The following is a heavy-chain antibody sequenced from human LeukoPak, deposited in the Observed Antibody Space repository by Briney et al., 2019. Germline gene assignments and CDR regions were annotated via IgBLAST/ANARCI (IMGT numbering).Heavy chain of an antibody. CDR2: ITVSASTT. J-gene: IGHJ4*02. CDR3: ARDWGDYYFDY. V-gene: IGHV3-48*04. CDR1: GFTFSNYA. D-gene: IGHD3-16*01. Sequence: PGGSLRLSCAASGFTFSNYAMNWVRQAPGKGLEWVSYITVSASTTYYADSVKGRFTISRDNAKNSLSLQMNSLRAEDTAVYYCARDWGDYYFDYWGQGTLVTVSS.